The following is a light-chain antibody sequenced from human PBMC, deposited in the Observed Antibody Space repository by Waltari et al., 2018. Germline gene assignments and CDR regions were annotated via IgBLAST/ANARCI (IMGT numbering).Light chain of an antibody. CDR1: SSDVGSYNL. CDR3: CSYAGSHVV. CDR2: EGS. J-gene: IGLJ2*01. V-gene: IGLV2-23*01. Sequence: QSALTQPASVSGSPGPSITIPCTGTSSDVGSYNLVSWYQQHPGKAPKLMIYEGSKRPSGVSNRFSGSKSGNTASLTISGLQAEDEADYYCCSYAGSHVVFGGGTKLTVL.